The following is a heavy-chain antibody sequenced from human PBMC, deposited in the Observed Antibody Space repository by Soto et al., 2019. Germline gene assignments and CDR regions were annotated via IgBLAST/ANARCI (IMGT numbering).Heavy chain of an antibody. J-gene: IGHJ5*01. CDR3: ARSDGHTFNWLDS. Sequence: QVQLVQSGAEVKTPAASVKVSCKASGYTFSKYDMNWVRQAPGQGLEWMGWMNPTSGNTGYAQKFQGRLTMTWDTAIGIAHMELSSLRNEDTAVYYCARSDGHTFNWLDSWGQGTLVTVSA. CDR2: MNPTSGNT. D-gene: IGHD2-2*02. V-gene: IGHV1-8*01. CDR1: GYTFSKYD.